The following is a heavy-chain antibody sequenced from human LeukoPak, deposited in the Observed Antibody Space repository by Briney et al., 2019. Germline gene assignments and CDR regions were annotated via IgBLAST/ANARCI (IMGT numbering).Heavy chain of an antibody. Sequence: PGRSLRLSCAASGFTFSTYDMHWVRQAPGKGLEWVAVISYDGSNKYYADSVKGRFTISRDNSKNTLYLQMNSLRAEDTAVYYCARTDTTYYYDSSGLDYWGQGTLVTVSS. D-gene: IGHD3-22*01. CDR3: ARTDTTYYYDSSGLDY. CDR1: GFTFSTYD. J-gene: IGHJ4*02. CDR2: ISYDGSNK. V-gene: IGHV3-30-3*01.